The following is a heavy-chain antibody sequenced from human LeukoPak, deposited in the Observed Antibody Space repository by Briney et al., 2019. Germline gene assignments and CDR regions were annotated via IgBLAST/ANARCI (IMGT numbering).Heavy chain of an antibody. CDR2: ISGDRLST. Sequence: GGSLRLSCAASGFTFSSYAMHWVRQTPGRGLEWVSLISGDRLSTHYGDSVRGRFTISRNNSENSLSLQMNGLRTEDTAFYYCAKGLNGVSFSFDYWGRGTLVTVSS. D-gene: IGHD2-8*01. V-gene: IGHV3-43*02. J-gene: IGHJ4*02. CDR3: AKGLNGVSFSFDY. CDR1: GFTFSSYA.